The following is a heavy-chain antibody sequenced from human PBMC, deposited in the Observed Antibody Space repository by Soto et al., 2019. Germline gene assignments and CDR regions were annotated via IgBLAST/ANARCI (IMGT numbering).Heavy chain of an antibody. CDR2: ISAYNGNT. CDR1: GYTFTSYG. D-gene: IGHD5-18*01. J-gene: IGHJ6*03. CDR3: ARIDTAMVPGHMDV. Sequence: GASVKVSCKASGYTFTSYGISWVRQAPGQGLEWMGWISAYNGNTNYAQKLQGRVTMTTDTSTSTAYMELRSLRSDDTAVYYCARIDTAMVPGHMDVWGKGTTVTVPS. V-gene: IGHV1-18*01.